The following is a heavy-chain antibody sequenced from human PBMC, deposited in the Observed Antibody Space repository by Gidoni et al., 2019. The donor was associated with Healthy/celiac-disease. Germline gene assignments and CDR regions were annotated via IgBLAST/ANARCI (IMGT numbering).Heavy chain of an antibody. CDR3: AREADDNAFDI. J-gene: IGHJ3*02. Sequence: EVQLVESGGGLVKPGGSLRLSCAASGFTFSSYSMNWVRQAPGKGLEWDSSISSSSSYIYYADSVKGRFTISRDNAKNSLYLQMNSLRAEDTAVYYCAREADDNAFDIWGQRDNGHRLF. D-gene: IGHD3-22*01. CDR1: GFTFSSYS. V-gene: IGHV3-21*01. CDR2: ISSSSSYI.